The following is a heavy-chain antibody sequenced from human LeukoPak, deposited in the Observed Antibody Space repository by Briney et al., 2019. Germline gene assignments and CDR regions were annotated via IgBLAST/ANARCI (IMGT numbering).Heavy chain of an antibody. CDR2: IYYSGST. Sequence: SETLSLTCTVSGGSISSYYWSWIRQPPGKELAWIGYIYYSGSTNYNPSLKSRVTISVDTSKNQFSLKLSSVTAADTAVYYCASAGTLYYYDSSGYYSLDYWGQGTLVTVSS. D-gene: IGHD3-22*01. CDR1: GGSISSYY. V-gene: IGHV4-59*01. J-gene: IGHJ4*02. CDR3: ASAGTLYYYDSSGYYSLDY.